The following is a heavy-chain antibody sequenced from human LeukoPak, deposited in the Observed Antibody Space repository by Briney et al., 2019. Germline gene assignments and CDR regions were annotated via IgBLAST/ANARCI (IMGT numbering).Heavy chain of an antibody. CDR1: GFTVSGNY. CDR2: IYSGGTT. D-gene: IGHD4-23*01. J-gene: IGHJ4*02. V-gene: IGHV3-53*01. Sequence: PGGSLRLSCAVSGFTVSGNYMSWVRQAPGKGLEWVSLIYSGGTTYYADSVKGRFTISRDNSKNTLYLQMNSLRAEDTAVDYCARRAGGYSHPYDYWGQGILVTVSS. CDR3: ARRAGGYSHPYDY.